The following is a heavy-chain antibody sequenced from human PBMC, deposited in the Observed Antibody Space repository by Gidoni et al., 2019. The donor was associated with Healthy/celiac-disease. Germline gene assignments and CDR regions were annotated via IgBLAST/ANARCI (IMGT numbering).Heavy chain of an antibody. D-gene: IGHD3-22*01. Sequence: EVQLVESGGGLVQPGGSLRLSCAASGFTFSSYSMNWVRQAPGKGLEWVSYISSSSSTIYYADSVKGRFTISRDNAKNSLYLQMNSLRAEDTAVYYCARVGFNYDSSGYLDYWGQGTLVTVSS. V-gene: IGHV3-48*04. CDR3: ARVGFNYDSSGYLDY. J-gene: IGHJ4*02. CDR2: ISSSSSTI. CDR1: GFTFSSYS.